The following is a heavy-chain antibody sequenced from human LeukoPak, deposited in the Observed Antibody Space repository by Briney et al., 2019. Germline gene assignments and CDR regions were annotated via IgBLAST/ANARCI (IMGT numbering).Heavy chain of an antibody. D-gene: IGHD5-12*01. Sequence: SETLSLTCTVSGGSLSSYYWSWIRQPPGKGLEWIGYIYTSGSTNYNPSLKSRVTISVDTSKNQFSLKLSSVTAADTAVYYCAREVATHGLSYYYYMDVWGKGTTVTVSS. CDR2: IYTSGST. V-gene: IGHV4-4*09. CDR3: AREVATHGLSYYYYMDV. CDR1: GGSLSSYY. J-gene: IGHJ6*03.